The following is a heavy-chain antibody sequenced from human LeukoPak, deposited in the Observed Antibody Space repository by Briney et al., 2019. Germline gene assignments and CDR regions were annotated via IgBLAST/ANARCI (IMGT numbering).Heavy chain of an antibody. CDR3: ARDFPRGYYYGSGTPDY. J-gene: IGHJ4*02. V-gene: IGHV3-74*01. Sequence: PGGSLRLSCAASGFTFSNYWMHWVRQAPGKGLVWVSRINSDGSSTSYADSVKGRFTISRDNAKNTLYLQMNSLRAEDTAVYYCARDFPRGYYYGSGTPDYWGQGTLVTVSS. D-gene: IGHD3-10*01. CDR1: GFTFSNYW. CDR2: INSDGSST.